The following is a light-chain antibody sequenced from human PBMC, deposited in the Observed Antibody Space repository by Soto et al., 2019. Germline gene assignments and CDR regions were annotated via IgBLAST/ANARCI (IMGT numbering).Light chain of an antibody. J-gene: IGKJ1*01. CDR1: QSVSNNY. CDR3: QQYGSSGT. Sequence: EVVLTQSPGTLSLSPGERATLSCKTSQSVSNNYLAWYQQKPGQAPRLLIYGASNRATGIPDRFSGSGSGTDFTLTISRLEPEDFAVYYCQQYGSSGTFGQGTKAAIK. V-gene: IGKV3-20*01. CDR2: GAS.